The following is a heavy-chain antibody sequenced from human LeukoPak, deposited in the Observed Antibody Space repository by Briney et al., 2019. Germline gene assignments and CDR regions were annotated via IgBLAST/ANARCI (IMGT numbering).Heavy chain of an antibody. CDR3: ARSIIIVPNTSYYYYYMDV. J-gene: IGHJ6*02. CDR1: GYTLTSHA. V-gene: IGHV1-3*01. Sequence: ASVKVSCKASGYTLTSHALHWVRQAPGEGLEWMAWINGATGNTEYSQKFQARVTITRDTSASTAYMELSSLRSEDTAVYYCARSIIIVPNTSYYYYYMDVWGQGTTVTVSS. D-gene: IGHD2/OR15-2a*01. CDR2: INGATGNT.